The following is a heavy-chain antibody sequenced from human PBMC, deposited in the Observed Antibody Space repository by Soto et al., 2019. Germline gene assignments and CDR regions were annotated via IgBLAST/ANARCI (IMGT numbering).Heavy chain of an antibody. V-gene: IGHV3-23*01. CDR1: GFTFSSYA. D-gene: IGHD1-1*01. Sequence: PGESLKISCAASGFTFSSYAMSWVRQAPGKGLEWVSAISGSGGSTYYADSVKGRFTISRDNSKNTLYLQMNSLRAEDTAVYYCAKDLRQPKGSYWGQGTLVTVSS. J-gene: IGHJ4*02. CDR2: ISGSGGST. CDR3: AKDLRQPKGSY.